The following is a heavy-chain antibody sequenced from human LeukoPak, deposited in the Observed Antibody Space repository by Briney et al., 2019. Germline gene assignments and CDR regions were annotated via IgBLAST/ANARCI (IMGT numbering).Heavy chain of an antibody. D-gene: IGHD3-10*01. Sequence: SGPALVKPTQTLTLTCTFSGFSLRTPGMCVSWIRQPPGEALEWLSRIDCNDEENYRTSLKTRLTISKDTSKNQVVLTMTNVGPVDTGTYYRTRTKRKLVSGSARNYYYMDVWGKGTTVTVSS. CDR1: GFSLRTPGMC. J-gene: IGHJ6*03. V-gene: IGHV2-70*11. CDR3: TRTKRKLVSGSARNYYYMDV. CDR2: IDCNDEE.